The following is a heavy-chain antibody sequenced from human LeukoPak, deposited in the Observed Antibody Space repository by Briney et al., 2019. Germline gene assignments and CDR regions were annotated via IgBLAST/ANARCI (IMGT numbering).Heavy chain of an antibody. D-gene: IGHD5-18*01. J-gene: IGHJ6*02. CDR2: IVVGSGNT. Sequence: SVKVSCKASGFTFTSSAVQWVRQARGQRLEWIGWIVVGSGNTNYAQKFQERVTITRDMSTSTAYMELSSLRSEDTAVYYCAAHPGYSYGEPYYGMDVWGQGTTVTVSS. CDR3: AAHPGYSYGEPYYGMDV. CDR1: GFTFTSSA. V-gene: IGHV1-58*01.